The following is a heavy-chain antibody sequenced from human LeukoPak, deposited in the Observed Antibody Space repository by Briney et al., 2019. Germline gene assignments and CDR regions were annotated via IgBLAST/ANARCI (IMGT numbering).Heavy chain of an antibody. V-gene: IGHV3-21*01. CDR1: GFTFSSYS. Sequence: GGSLRLSCAASGFTFSSYSMNWVRQAPGKGLEWVSSISRSSSYIYYADSVKGRFTISRDNAKNSLYLQMNSLRAEDTAVYYCARESSSGYYFDYWGQGTLVTVSS. CDR3: ARESSSGYYFDY. D-gene: IGHD3-22*01. J-gene: IGHJ4*02. CDR2: ISRSSSYI.